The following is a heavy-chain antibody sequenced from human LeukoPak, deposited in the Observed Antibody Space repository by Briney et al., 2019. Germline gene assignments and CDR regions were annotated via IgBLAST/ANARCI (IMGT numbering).Heavy chain of an antibody. CDR1: GFTFSSYA. Sequence: GGSLRLSCEASGFTFSSYAMSWVRQAPGKGLEWVSAISGSGGSTYYADSVKGRFTISRDNSKNTLYLQMNSLRAEDTAVYYCAKGLDPVAYYGMDVWGQGTTVTVSS. CDR3: AKGLDPVAYYGMDV. J-gene: IGHJ6*02. CDR2: ISGSGGST. D-gene: IGHD6-6*01. V-gene: IGHV3-23*01.